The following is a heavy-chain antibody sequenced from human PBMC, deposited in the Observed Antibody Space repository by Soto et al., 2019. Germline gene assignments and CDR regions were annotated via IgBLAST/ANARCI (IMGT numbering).Heavy chain of an antibody. D-gene: IGHD3-3*01. Sequence: PGGSLRLSCAASGFTFSSYWMHWVRQAPGKGLVWVSLINSDGSSTSYADSVKGRFTISRDNAKNTLYLQMNSLRAEDTAVYYCAREYDFWTGYYGMDVWGQGT. CDR3: AREYDFWTGYYGMDV. CDR1: GFTFSSYW. CDR2: INSDGSST. J-gene: IGHJ6*02. V-gene: IGHV3-74*01.